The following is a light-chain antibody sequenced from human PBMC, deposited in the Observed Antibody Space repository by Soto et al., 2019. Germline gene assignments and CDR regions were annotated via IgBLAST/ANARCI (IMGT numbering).Light chain of an antibody. CDR1: QAVSTNY. J-gene: IGKJ5*01. CDR2: DTS. V-gene: IGKV3-15*01. Sequence: EIVLTQSPGTLSLSPGERATLSCRAIQAVSTNYLAWYQQKPGQAPRLVIYDTSTRATGVPARFSGSGSGTEFTLTISSLQSEDFGVYYCQQYNDWFSITFGQGTRLEIK. CDR3: QQYNDWFSIT.